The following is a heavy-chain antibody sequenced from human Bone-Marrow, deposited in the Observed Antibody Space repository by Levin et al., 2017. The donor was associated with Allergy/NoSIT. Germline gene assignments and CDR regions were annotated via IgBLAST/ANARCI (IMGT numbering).Heavy chain of an antibody. J-gene: IGHJ6*02. CDR1: GFTLRTYG. Sequence: GESLKISCAASGFTLRTYGMNWLRQAPGKGLEWLSYISSSSDIIYYADSVKGRFTISRDNAKNSLSLQMNSLRDEDTAVYYCARDYCSFISCYDVWGQGTTVTVSS. CDR3: ARDYCSFISCYDV. CDR2: ISSSSDII. V-gene: IGHV3-48*02. D-gene: IGHD2-2*01.